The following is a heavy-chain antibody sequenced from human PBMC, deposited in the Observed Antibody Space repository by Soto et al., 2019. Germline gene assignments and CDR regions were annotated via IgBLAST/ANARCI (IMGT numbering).Heavy chain of an antibody. J-gene: IGHJ3*02. Sequence: QVQLVESGGGLVKPGGSLRLSCAASGFTFSDYYMSWIRQAPGKGLEWVSYISSSGSTIYYADSVKGRFNISRDNAKNCLYLQMNSLRAEDTAVYYCAGVSWNDLLAFDIWGQGTMVTVSS. V-gene: IGHV3-11*01. CDR1: GFTFSDYY. CDR3: AGVSWNDLLAFDI. D-gene: IGHD1-1*01. CDR2: ISSSGSTI.